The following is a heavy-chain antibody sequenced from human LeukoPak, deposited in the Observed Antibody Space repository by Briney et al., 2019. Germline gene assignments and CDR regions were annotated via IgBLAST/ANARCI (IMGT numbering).Heavy chain of an antibody. Sequence: KTSETLSLTCAVYGGSFSGYYWSWIRQPPGKGLEWIGEINHSGSTNYNPSLKSRVTISVDTSKNQFSLKLSSVTAADTAMYYCARDSYYFGSGSDNTPYNWFDPWGQGTLVTVSS. CDR2: INHSGST. CDR3: ARDSYYFGSGSDNTPYNWFDP. V-gene: IGHV4-34*01. CDR1: GGSFSGYY. D-gene: IGHD3-10*01. J-gene: IGHJ5*02.